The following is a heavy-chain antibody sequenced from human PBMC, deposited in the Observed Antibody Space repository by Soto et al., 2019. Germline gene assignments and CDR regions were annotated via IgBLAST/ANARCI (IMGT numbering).Heavy chain of an antibody. V-gene: IGHV4-31*03. J-gene: IGHJ4*02. CDR1: GGSISSGGYY. CDR2: IYYSGST. D-gene: IGHD3-10*01. Sequence: QVQLQESGPGLVKPSQTLSLTCTVSGGSISSGGYYWSWIRQHPGKGLEWIGYIYYSGSTYYNPSLKSRVTISLDPSKSQFSLKLSSVTAADTAVYYCASLWFGELLPPGVDYWGQGTLVTVSS. CDR3: ASLWFGELLPPGVDY.